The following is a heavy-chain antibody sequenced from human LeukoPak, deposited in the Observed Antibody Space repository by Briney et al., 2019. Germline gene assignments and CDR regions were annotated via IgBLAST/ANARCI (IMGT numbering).Heavy chain of an antibody. J-gene: IGHJ3*01. Sequence: PGGSLRLSCAAHGFSFSDYAMSWVRQAPGKGLEWVSSLSGSGTRILFADSVKGRFTFSRDNSKNTLYLQINSLRAEDTAVYYCAKGRKAKFKIDGLHNRGQGTMVTVSS. V-gene: IGHV3-23*01. CDR3: AKGRKAKFKIDGLHN. CDR2: LSGSGTRI. CDR1: GFSFSDYA. D-gene: IGHD5-24*01.